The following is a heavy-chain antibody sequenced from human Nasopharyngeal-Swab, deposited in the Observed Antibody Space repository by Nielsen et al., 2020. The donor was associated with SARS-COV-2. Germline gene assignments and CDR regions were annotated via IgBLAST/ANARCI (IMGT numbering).Heavy chain of an antibody. CDR3: ASVEVGGDRAFDI. V-gene: IGHV1-69*10. CDR2: IIPILGIA. J-gene: IGHJ3*02. D-gene: IGHD2-21*02. Sequence: SVKVSCKASGGTFSSYAISWVRQAPGQGLEWMGGIIPILGIANYAQKFQGRVTITADKSTSTAYMELSGLRSEDTAVYYCASVEVGGDRAFDIWGQGTMVTVSS. CDR1: GGTFSSYA.